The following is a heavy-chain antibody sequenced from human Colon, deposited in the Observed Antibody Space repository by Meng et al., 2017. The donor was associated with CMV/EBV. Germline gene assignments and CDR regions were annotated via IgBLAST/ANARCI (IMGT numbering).Heavy chain of an antibody. CDR1: GFTFSSYA. Sequence: GGSLRLSCAASGFTFSSYAMSWVRQAPGKGLEWVSAISGSGGSTYYAGSVKGRFTISRDNSKNTLYLQMNSLRAEDTAVYYCAKDRPGYSSGWYWDNWFDPWGQGTLVTVSS. CDR3: AKDRPGYSSGWYWDNWFDP. D-gene: IGHD6-19*01. J-gene: IGHJ5*02. CDR2: ISGSGGST. V-gene: IGHV3-23*01.